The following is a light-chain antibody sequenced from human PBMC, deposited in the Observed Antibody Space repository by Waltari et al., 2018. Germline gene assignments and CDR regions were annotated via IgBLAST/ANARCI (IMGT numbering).Light chain of an antibody. CDR1: QGVRSSG. V-gene: IGKV3-20*01. CDR2: GTS. J-gene: IGKJ1*01. CDR3: QQYDRSPRT. Sequence: EIVLTQSPGTLSLSPGERATLSCRASQGVRSSGLAWYKQKPGQAPRLLIYGTSARATGTPDRFSGSGSGTDFTLIISRLEPEDFAVYYCQQYDRSPRTFGQGTKVEIK.